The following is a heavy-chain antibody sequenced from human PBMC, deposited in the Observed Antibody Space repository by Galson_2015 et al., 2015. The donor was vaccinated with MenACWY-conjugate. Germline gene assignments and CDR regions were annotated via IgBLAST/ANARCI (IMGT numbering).Heavy chain of an antibody. CDR1: EFIFSDSW. CDR2: LRGDGSEE. Sequence: SLRLSCAASEFIFSDSWMSWVRQAPGKGLEWVANLRGDGSEEFYVDSVKGRFTISRDNAKNSLYLQLNSLRAEDTAIYYCARTTDYYDSSGDSVDFDYWGQGTLGTVSS. CDR3: ARTTDYYDSSGDSVDFDY. D-gene: IGHD3-22*01. J-gene: IGHJ4*02. V-gene: IGHV3-7*03.